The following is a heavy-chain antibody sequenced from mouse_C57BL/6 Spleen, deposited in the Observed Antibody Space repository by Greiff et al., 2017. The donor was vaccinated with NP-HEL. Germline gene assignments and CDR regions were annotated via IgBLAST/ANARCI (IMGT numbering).Heavy chain of an antibody. V-gene: IGHV5-16*01. Sequence: EVKLVESEGGLVQPGSSMKLSCTASGFTFSDYYMAWVRQVPEKGLEWVANINYDGSSTYYLDSLKSRFIISRDNAKNILYLQMSSLKSEDTATYYCARDRDGYYWGYFDYWGQGTTLTVSS. CDR2: INYDGSST. CDR3: ARDRDGYYWGYFDY. J-gene: IGHJ2*01. D-gene: IGHD2-3*01. CDR1: GFTFSDYY.